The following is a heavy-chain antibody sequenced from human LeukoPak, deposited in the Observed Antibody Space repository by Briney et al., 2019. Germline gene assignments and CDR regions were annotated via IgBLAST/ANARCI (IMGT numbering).Heavy chain of an antibody. V-gene: IGHV3-15*01. D-gene: IGHD2-2*01. CDR2: IKSKTDGGTT. Sequence: GGSLRLSCAASGVTFSNSWMTWVRQAPGKGLEWVARIKSKTDGGTTDYAAPVKGRFTISRDDSKNTLDLQMNSLKTEDTALYSCTTYQRGACDIWGQGTMVTVSS. CDR1: GVTFSNSW. CDR3: TTYQRGACDI. J-gene: IGHJ3*02.